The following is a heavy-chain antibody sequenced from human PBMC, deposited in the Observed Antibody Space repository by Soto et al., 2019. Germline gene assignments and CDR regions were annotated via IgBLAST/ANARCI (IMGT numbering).Heavy chain of an antibody. V-gene: IGHV3-72*01. CDR1: GFTFSDHN. CDR2: TRNKANSYTT. CDR3: PSPPPD. J-gene: IGHJ4*02. Sequence: GGSLRLSCAASGFTFSDHNMDWVRQAPGKGLEWVGRTRNKANSYTTEYAASVKGRFTISRDDSKKSLYLQMNSLKTEDTAMNYCPSPPPDGGQGPLVTV.